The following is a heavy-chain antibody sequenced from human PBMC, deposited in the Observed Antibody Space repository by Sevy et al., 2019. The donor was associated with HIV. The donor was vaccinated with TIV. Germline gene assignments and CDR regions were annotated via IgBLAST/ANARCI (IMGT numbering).Heavy chain of an antibody. J-gene: IGHJ3*02. Sequence: SETLSLTCTVSGDSIRSSVHFWAWVRQPPGKGLQWLGGIHHRGDSYYNPSLRSRVTISVDTSKNQVSLNLNSMTAADTAVYFCARHCLHYFDNTGYGEAFDIWGQGSLVTVSS. D-gene: IGHD3-22*01. CDR2: IHHRGDS. CDR3: ARHCLHYFDNTGYGEAFDI. CDR1: GDSIRSSVHF. V-gene: IGHV4-39*01.